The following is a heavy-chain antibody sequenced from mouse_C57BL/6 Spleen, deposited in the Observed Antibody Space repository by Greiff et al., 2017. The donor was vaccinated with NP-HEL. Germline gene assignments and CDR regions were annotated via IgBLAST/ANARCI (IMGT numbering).Heavy chain of an antibody. CDR3: ARSRSTMVTTGLDY. D-gene: IGHD2-2*01. Sequence: VQLQQSGAELVKPGASVKISCKASGYAFSSYWMNWVKQRPGKGLEWIGQIYPGDGDTNYNGKFKGKATLTADKSSSTAYMQLSSLTSEDSAVYFCARSRSTMVTTGLDYWGQGTTLTVSS. J-gene: IGHJ2*01. CDR2: IYPGDGDT. CDR1: GYAFSSYW. V-gene: IGHV1-80*01.